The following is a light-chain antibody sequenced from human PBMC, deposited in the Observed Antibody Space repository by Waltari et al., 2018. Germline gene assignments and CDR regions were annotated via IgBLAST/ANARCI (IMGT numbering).Light chain of an antibody. Sequence: QSALTQPASVSGSPGQSITISCTGTSSDVGGYNFVSWYQQHPGKAPNFMIFDVSRRPSGVSNRFSGSKSGNTASLTISGLQAEDEADYYCSSYTTSGTNVFGTGTKVTVL. CDR1: SSDVGGYNF. V-gene: IGLV2-14*01. CDR2: DVS. CDR3: SSYTTSGTNV. J-gene: IGLJ1*01.